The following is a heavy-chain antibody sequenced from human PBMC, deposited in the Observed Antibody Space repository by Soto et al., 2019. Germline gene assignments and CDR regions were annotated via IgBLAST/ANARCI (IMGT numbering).Heavy chain of an antibody. CDR1: GGSFSGYY. CDR2: INHSGST. V-gene: IGHV4-34*01. J-gene: IGHJ5*02. D-gene: IGHD3-3*01. Sequence: KPSETLSLTCGVYGGSFSGYYWSWIRQPPGKGLEWIGEINHSGSTNYNPSLESRLSISVDTSKNQFSLRLSSVTAADTAMYFCARVSVILGHDCWSGYKRWFDPWGQGTQVTVSS. CDR3: ARVSVILGHDCWSGYKRWFDP.